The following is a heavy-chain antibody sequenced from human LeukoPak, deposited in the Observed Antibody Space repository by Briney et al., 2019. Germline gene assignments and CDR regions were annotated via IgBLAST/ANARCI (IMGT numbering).Heavy chain of an antibody. Sequence: GGSLRLSCAASGFTFSSYGMHWVRQAPGKGLEWVAFIRYDGSNKYYADSVKGRFTISRDNSKNTLYLQMNSLRAEDTAVYYCAKDHQVVVPAGDYWGQGTLVTVSS. V-gene: IGHV3-30*02. CDR2: IRYDGSNK. CDR1: GFTFSSYG. D-gene: IGHD2-2*01. J-gene: IGHJ4*02. CDR3: AKDHQVVVPAGDY.